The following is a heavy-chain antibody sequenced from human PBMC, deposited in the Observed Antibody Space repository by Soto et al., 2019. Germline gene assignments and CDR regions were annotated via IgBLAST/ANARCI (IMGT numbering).Heavy chain of an antibody. V-gene: IGHV4-30-4*01. CDR1: GGSINSGDYY. Sequence: SETLSLTCTVSGGSINSGDYYWSWIRQPPGKGLEWIGYIYYSGSTYYNPSLKSRVTISVDTSKNQFSLKLSSVTAADTAVYYCARGFDFWSGYWGFDPWGQGTLVTVSS. CDR2: IYYSGST. CDR3: ARGFDFWSGYWGFDP. J-gene: IGHJ5*02. D-gene: IGHD3-3*01.